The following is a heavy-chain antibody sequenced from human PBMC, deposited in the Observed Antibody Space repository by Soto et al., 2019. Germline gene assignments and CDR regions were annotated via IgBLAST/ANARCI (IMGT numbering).Heavy chain of an antibody. CDR3: ARGLYREYGHDS. D-gene: IGHD3-10*01. Sequence: GGSLRLSCAASGFTLGNFWMHLVRQAPGKGLVWVSRINSDGSTSYADFVKGRLTISRDNAKNTVYLQMNSLRAEDTAVYYCARGLYREYGHDSWGQGALVTV. J-gene: IGHJ5*01. CDR1: GFTLGNFW. CDR2: INSDGST. V-gene: IGHV3-74*01.